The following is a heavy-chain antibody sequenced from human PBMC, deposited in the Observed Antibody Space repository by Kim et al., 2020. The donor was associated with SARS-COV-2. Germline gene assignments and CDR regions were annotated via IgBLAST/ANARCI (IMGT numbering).Heavy chain of an antibody. Sequence: GGSLRLSCAASGFTFSSYSMNWVRQAPGKGLEWVSSISSSSSYIYYADSVKGRFTISRDNAKNSLYLQMNSLRAEDTAVYYCARDMIKTRYYFDYWGQGTLVTVSS. V-gene: IGHV3-21*01. CDR3: ARDMIKTRYYFDY. CDR1: GFTFSSYS. CDR2: ISSSSSYI. D-gene: IGHD3-22*01. J-gene: IGHJ4*02.